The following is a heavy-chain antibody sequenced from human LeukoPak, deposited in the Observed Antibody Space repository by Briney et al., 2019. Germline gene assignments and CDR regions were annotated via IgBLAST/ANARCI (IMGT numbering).Heavy chain of an antibody. V-gene: IGHV4-59*12. CDR3: ARDAGYEGDY. CDR2: IYHSGST. CDR1: GGSISSYY. J-gene: IGHJ4*02. Sequence: SETLSLTCTVSGGSISSYYWSWIRQPPGKGLEWIGYIYHSGSTYYNPSLKSRVTISVDRSKNQFSLKLSSVTAADTAVYYCARDAGYEGDYWGQGTLVTVSS. D-gene: IGHD3-3*01.